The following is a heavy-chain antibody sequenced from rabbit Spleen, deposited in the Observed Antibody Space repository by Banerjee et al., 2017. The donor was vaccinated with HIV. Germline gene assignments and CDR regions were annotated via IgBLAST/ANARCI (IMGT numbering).Heavy chain of an antibody. CDR1: GFDFSSSYY. J-gene: IGHJ4*01. CDR2: IYAGDGST. Sequence: QEQLVESGGGLVQPEGSLTLTCKAAGFDFSSSYYMCWVRQAPGKGLDLIGCIYAGDGSTDYTNWVNGRFTISKTSSTVDLKMTSLTAADTATYFCARDKELAIWGYEFDLWGPGTLVTVS. D-gene: IGHD3-1*01. CDR3: ARDKELAIWGYEFDL. V-gene: IGHV1S45*01.